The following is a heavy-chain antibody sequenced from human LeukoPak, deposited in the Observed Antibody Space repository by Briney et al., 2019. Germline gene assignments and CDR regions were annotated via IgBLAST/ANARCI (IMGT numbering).Heavy chain of an antibody. Sequence: GGSLRLSCVLSGIRLGDYSMAWVRQAPGRGLEWVSTIGGTIRDIHYADSVKGRFTISRDNSKNMLYLQMNSLRVADTAVYYCATDPQHDGDFWGQGTLVTVSS. D-gene: IGHD1-1*01. CDR2: IGGTIRDI. V-gene: IGHV3-23*01. CDR1: GIRLGDYS. CDR3: ATDPQHDGDF. J-gene: IGHJ4*02.